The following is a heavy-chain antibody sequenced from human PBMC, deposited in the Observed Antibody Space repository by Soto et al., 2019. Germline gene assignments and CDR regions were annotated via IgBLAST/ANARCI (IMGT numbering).Heavy chain of an antibody. D-gene: IGHD3-3*01. CDR2: ISGSGGST. CDR3: AKGQAIFGVVTLTWFDP. J-gene: IGHJ5*02. V-gene: IGHV3-23*01. Sequence: EVQLLESGGGLVQPGGSLRLSCAASGFTFSSYAMSWVRQAPGKGLEWVSAISGSGGSTYYADSVKGRFTISRDNSKNTLYLQMNSLRAEDTAVYYCAKGQAIFGVVTLTWFDPWGQGTLVTVSS. CDR1: GFTFSSYA.